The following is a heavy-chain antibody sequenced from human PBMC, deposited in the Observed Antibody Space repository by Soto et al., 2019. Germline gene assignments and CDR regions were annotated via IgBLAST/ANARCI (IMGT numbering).Heavy chain of an antibody. CDR2: ISGGGGTT. J-gene: IGHJ6*02. CDR3: ARGPRAPPPHDYGMDV. V-gene: IGHV3-23*01. Sequence: EVQLLESGGGLVQPGGSLRLSCAASGFTFSSHVMNWVRQAPGKGLEWVAAISGGGGTTYYGDSVEGRFTMSRDNSKNXRYLQMNSLRAEDTAVYYCARGPRAPPPHDYGMDVWGQGTTVTVSS. CDR1: GFTFSSHV.